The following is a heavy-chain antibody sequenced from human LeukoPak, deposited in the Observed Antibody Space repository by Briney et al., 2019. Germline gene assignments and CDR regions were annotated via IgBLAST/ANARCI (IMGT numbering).Heavy chain of an antibody. CDR3: ARERTGYYAEY. D-gene: IGHD3/OR15-3a*01. V-gene: IGHV3-30*03. J-gene: IGHJ4*02. CDR2: AYAGGDSK. CDR1: GFTFSSYG. Sequence: GTSLRLSCAASGFTFSSYGMHWVRQAPGKGLEWVAVAYAGGDSKYYADSVEGRFTISRDNSKNTLSLEMNSLRADDTAVYYCARERTGYYAEYWGQGTLVTVSS.